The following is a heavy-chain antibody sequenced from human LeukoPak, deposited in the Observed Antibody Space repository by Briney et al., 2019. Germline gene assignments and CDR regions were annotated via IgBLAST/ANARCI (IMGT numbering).Heavy chain of an antibody. CDR3: ARGSRRFDP. Sequence: GGSLRLSCAASGFTFSNSSMNWVRQAPGKGLEWVSSISGSSSYIYYADSVKGRFTISRDNAKNSLYLQMNSLRVEDTAVYYCARGSRRFDPWGQGTLVTVSS. J-gene: IGHJ5*02. CDR2: ISGSSSYI. CDR1: GFTFSNSS. V-gene: IGHV3-21*01. D-gene: IGHD3-10*01.